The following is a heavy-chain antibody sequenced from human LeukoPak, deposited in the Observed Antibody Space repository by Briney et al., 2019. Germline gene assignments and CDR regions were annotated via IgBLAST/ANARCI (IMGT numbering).Heavy chain of an antibody. D-gene: IGHD3-16*02. Sequence: PGGSLRLSCAASGFTFSSYWMHWVRQTPGKGLVWVSRINSDGSSTYYADSVKGRFTISRDNSKNTLYLQMNSLRAEDTAVYYCAKGPAVIESDYWGQGTLVTVSS. CDR2: INSDGSST. CDR1: GFTFSSYW. CDR3: AKGPAVIESDY. J-gene: IGHJ4*02. V-gene: IGHV3-74*01.